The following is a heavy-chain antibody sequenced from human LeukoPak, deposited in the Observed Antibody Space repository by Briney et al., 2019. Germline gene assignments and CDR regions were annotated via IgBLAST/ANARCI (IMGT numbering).Heavy chain of an antibody. D-gene: IGHD3-22*01. CDR3: ARDWYYDSSGYYHGPDY. V-gene: IGHV1-69*04. J-gene: IGHJ4*02. Sequence: SVKVSCKASGGTFSSYAISWVRQAPGQGREWMGRIIPIFGIANYAQKFQGRVTITADKSTSTAYMELSSLRSEDTAVYYCARDWYYDSSGYYHGPDYWGQGTLVTVSS. CDR1: GGTFSSYA. CDR2: IIPIFGIA.